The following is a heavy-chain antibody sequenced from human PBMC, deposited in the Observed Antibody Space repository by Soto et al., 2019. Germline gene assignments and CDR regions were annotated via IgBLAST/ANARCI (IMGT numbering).Heavy chain of an antibody. V-gene: IGHV3-7*03. D-gene: IGHD6-13*01. J-gene: IGHJ4*02. CDR3: AKDQGSSWYEIDY. CDR2: IKQDGSEK. Sequence: GSLRLSCAASEFTFSSYWMSWVRQSAGKGLEWLANIKQDGSEKYYADFVKGRFTISRDNAKNSLYLQMNSLRAEDTAVYYCAKDQGSSWYEIDYWGQGTLVTVSS. CDR1: EFTFSSYW.